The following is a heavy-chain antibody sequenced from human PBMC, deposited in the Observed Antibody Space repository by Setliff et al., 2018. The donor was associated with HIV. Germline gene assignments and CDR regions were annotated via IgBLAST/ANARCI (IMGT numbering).Heavy chain of an antibody. J-gene: IGHJ4*02. CDR1: GFTFSSYG. V-gene: IGHV3-7*01. D-gene: IGHD1-26*01. CDR2: INQDGSEK. CDR3: ARDSGTTMGATGPGY. Sequence: GGSLRLSCAASGFTFSSYGMHWVRQAPGKGLEWVANINQDGSEKYYVDSVKGRFTISRDNAKNSLYLQMNSLRAEDTAMYFCARDSGTTMGATGPGYWGQGTLVTVSS.